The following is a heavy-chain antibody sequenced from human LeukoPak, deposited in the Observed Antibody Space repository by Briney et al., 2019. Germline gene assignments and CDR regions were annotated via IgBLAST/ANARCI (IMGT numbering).Heavy chain of an antibody. CDR2: MNPNSGNT. CDR3: AGAGTTLDAFDI. J-gene: IGHJ3*02. CDR1: GYTFTSYD. Sequence: ASVKVSCKASGYTFTSYDINWVRQAAGQGLEWMGWMNPNSGNTGYAQKFQGRVTMTRNTSISTAYMELSSLRSEDTAVYYCAGAGTTLDAFDIWGQGTMVTVSS. D-gene: IGHD1-1*01. V-gene: IGHV1-8*01.